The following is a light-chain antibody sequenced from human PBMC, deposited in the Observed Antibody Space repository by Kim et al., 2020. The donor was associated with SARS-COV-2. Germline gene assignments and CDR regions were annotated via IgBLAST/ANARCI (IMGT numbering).Light chain of an antibody. V-gene: IGLV3-1*01. CDR2: EDT. Sequence: SYELTQPPSVSVSPGQTATIPCSGSTLGDTDTSWYHQRPGQSPILVMFEDTKRPSGIPERFSGSNSGNTATLTITGTQAMDEGDYYCQAWDSSSNTVVFGGGTQLTVL. CDR3: QAWDSSSNTVV. J-gene: IGLJ2*01. CDR1: TLGDTD.